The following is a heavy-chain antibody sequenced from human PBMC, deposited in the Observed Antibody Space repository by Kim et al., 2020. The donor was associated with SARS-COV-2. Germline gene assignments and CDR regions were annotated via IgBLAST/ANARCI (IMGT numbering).Heavy chain of an antibody. CDR1: GGTLSSYA. V-gene: IGHV1-69*13. CDR3: ARGWKTPGIAAD. J-gene: IGHJ4*02. CDR2: IIPIFGTA. D-gene: IGHD6-13*01. Sequence: SVKVSCKASGGTLSSYAISWVRQAPGQGLEWMGGIIPIFGTANYAQKFQGRVTITADESTSTAYMELSSLRSEDTAVYYCARGWKTPGIAADWGQGTLVTVSS.